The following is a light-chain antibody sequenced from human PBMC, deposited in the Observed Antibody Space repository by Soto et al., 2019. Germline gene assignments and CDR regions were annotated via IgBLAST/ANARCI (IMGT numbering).Light chain of an antibody. CDR1: SSDVGGYNF. V-gene: IGLV2-8*01. CDR2: EVS. Sequence: QSALTQPPSASGSPGQSVTISCTRTSSDVGGYNFVSWYQQHPGKAPKLMIYEVSKRPSGVPDRFSGSKSGTSASLAISGLQSEDEADYYCAAWDDRLSGPVFGGGTKVTVL. CDR3: AAWDDRLSGPV. J-gene: IGLJ3*02.